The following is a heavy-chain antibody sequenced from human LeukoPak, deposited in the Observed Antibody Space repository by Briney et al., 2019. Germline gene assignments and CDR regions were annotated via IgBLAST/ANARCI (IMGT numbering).Heavy chain of an antibody. CDR2: ISAYNGNT. CDR1: GYTFTSYG. D-gene: IGHD3-10*01. V-gene: IGHV1-18*01. CDR3: ARGKWYGSGTYYFVYLDY. J-gene: IGHJ4*02. Sequence: ASVKVSRKASGYTFTSYGISWVRQAPGQGLEWMGWISAYNGNTNYAQKLQGRVTMTTDTSTSTAYMELRSLRSDDTAVYYCARGKWYGSGTYYFVYLDYWGQGTLVTVSS.